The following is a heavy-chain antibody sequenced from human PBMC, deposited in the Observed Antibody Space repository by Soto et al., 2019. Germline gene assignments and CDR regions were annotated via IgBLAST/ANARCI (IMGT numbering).Heavy chain of an antibody. CDR2: IYYSGST. CDR3: ARWIAAAAFVNWFDP. CDR1: GGSISSYY. V-gene: IGHV4-59*01. J-gene: IGHJ5*02. Sequence: QVQLQESGPGLVKPSETLSLTCTVSGGSISSYYWSWIRQPPGKGLEWIGYIYYSGSTNYNPSLKSRVTISVDTSKNQFSLKLSSVTAADTAVYYCARWIAAAAFVNWFDPWGQGTLVTVSS. D-gene: IGHD6-13*01.